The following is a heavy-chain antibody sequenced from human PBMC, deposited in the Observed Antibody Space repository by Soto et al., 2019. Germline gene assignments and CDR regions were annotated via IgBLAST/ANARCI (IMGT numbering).Heavy chain of an antibody. V-gene: IGHV4-39*07. J-gene: IGHJ6*02. CDR3: ARAPPGPSPRWDV. CDR1: GGSISGSSYS. D-gene: IGHD3-10*01. CDR2: IHYSGST. Sequence: PSETLSPTCTVSGGSISGSSYSWGWICQPTGKGLEWIGSIHYSGSTYYNPSLKGRVTVSAATSKNQFSLKATSVTAANTAVYYCARAPPGPSPRWDVWGQGTTVTVSS.